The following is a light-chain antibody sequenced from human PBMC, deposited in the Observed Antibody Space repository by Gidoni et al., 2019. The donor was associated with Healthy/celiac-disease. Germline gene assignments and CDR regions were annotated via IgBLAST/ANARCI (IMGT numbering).Light chain of an antibody. CDR1: QSVSSN. V-gene: IGKV3-15*01. CDR3: QQYNNWPLL. Sequence: EIVMTQSPATLSVSPGERATLSCRASQSVSSNLAWYQQKPGQAPRLLSYGASTSATGIPARFSGSGSGTEFTLTISSLQSEDFAVYYCQQYNNWPLLFGQGTKVEIK. J-gene: IGKJ1*01. CDR2: GAS.